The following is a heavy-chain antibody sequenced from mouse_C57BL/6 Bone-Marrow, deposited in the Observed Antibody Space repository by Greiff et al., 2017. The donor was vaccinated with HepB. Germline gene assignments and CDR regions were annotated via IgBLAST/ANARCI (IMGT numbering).Heavy chain of an antibody. Sequence: VQLQQPGAELVKPGASVKMSCKASGYTFTSYWITWVKQRPGQGLEWIGDIYPGSGSTNYNEKFKSKATLTVDTSSSTAYMQLSSLTSEDSAVYYCARVDYGSSHYYAMDYWGQGTSVTVSS. CDR2: IYPGSGST. CDR1: GYTFTSYW. J-gene: IGHJ4*01. D-gene: IGHD1-1*01. V-gene: IGHV1-55*01. CDR3: ARVDYGSSHYYAMDY.